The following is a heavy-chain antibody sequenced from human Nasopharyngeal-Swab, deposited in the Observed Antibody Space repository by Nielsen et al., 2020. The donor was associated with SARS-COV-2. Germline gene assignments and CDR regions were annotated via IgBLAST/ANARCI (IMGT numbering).Heavy chain of an antibody. J-gene: IGHJ4*02. Sequence: GGSLRLSCAASGFTFDDYAMHWVRQPPGKGLQWVAGISFQSGSVGYATSVKGRFTISRDNAKNSLYLQMNSLRVEDSAFYYCAKDMYDILTGYNFDSWGQGTLVTVSS. D-gene: IGHD3-9*01. CDR2: ISFQSGSV. CDR1: GFTFDDYA. CDR3: AKDMYDILTGYNFDS. V-gene: IGHV3-9*01.